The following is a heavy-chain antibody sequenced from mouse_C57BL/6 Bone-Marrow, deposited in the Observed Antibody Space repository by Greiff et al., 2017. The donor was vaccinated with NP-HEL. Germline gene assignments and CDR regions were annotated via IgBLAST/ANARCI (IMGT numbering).Heavy chain of an antibody. V-gene: IGHV1-19*01. D-gene: IGHD1-1*01. Sequence: VQLQQSGPVLVKPGASVKMSCKASGYTFTDYYMNWVKQSHGKSLEWIGVINPYNGGTSYNQKFKGKATLTVDKSSSTAYMELNSLTSEDSAVYYCARWEYYGRVYYAMDYWGQGTSVTVSS. J-gene: IGHJ4*01. CDR2: INPYNGGT. CDR1: GYTFTDYY. CDR3: ARWEYYGRVYYAMDY.